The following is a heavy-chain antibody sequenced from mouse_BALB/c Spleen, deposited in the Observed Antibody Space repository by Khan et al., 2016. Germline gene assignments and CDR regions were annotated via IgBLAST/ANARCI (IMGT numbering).Heavy chain of an antibody. Sequence: EVQLQESGGGLVQPGGSLKLSCVASGFDFIRYWMSWVLQASGKGLEWIGEINPDSSTITYTPSLMDKFIISRANPKHLLYLQLSKVRSENTALYYFARLHYYGRFAYWGRGTLVTVAA. CDR1: GFDFIRYW. J-gene: IGHJ3*01. CDR2: INPDSSTI. V-gene: IGHV4-1*02. CDR3: ARLHYYGRFAY. D-gene: IGHD1-2*01.